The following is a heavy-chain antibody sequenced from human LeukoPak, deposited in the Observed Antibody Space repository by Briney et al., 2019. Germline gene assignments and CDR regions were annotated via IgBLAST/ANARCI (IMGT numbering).Heavy chain of an antibody. CDR2: IYSGGST. Sequence: GSLRLSCAASGFTVSSNYMSWVRQAPGKGLEWVSVIYSGGSTYYADSVKGRFTISRDNSKNTLYLQMNSLRAEDTAVYYCARDADWVTDGMDVWGQGTTVTVSS. D-gene: IGHD4-23*01. J-gene: IGHJ6*02. V-gene: IGHV3-66*01. CDR3: ARDADWVTDGMDV. CDR1: GFTVSSNY.